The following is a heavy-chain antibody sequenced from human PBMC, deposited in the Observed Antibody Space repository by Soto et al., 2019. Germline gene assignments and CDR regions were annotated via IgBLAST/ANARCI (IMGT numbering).Heavy chain of an antibody. Sequence: GESLKISCKGSGYSFTSYWIGWVRQMPAKGLEWMGIIYPGDSDTRYSPSFQGQVSISADQSTSTAYLQWSSLKASDSAIYYCARHGEGYCSGGSCLYYGMDVWGQGTTVTVSS. CDR2: IYPGDSDT. D-gene: IGHD2-15*01. J-gene: IGHJ6*02. CDR3: ARHGEGYCSGGSCLYYGMDV. CDR1: GYSFTSYW. V-gene: IGHV5-51*01.